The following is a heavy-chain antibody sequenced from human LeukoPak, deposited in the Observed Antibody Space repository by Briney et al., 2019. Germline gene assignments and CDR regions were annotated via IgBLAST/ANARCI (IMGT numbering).Heavy chain of an antibody. V-gene: IGHV3-9*01. CDR1: GFIFNNYA. D-gene: IGHD6-13*01. Sequence: GGSLRLSCAGSGFIFNNYAMHWVRQPPGKGLEWVSGISWNSGSIDYADSVKGRFTISRDNAKNSLYLQMNSLRVEDTAFYYCARANNSSWHNWGQGTLVTVSS. J-gene: IGHJ4*02. CDR2: ISWNSGSI. CDR3: ARANNSSWHN.